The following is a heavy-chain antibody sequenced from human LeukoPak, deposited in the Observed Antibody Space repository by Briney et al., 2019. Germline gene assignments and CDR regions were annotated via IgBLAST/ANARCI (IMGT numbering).Heavy chain of an antibody. CDR2: INPNSGGT. J-gene: IGHJ5*02. CDR1: GYTFTGYY. D-gene: IGHD3-22*01. Sequence: ASVKVSCKASGYTFTGYYMHWVRQAPGQGLEWMGWINPNSGGTNYAQKFQGRVTMTRDTSISTAYMELSSLRSEDTAVYYCAKESGYYDSSGYPTWGQGTLVTVSS. CDR3: AKESGYYDSSGYPT. V-gene: IGHV1-2*02.